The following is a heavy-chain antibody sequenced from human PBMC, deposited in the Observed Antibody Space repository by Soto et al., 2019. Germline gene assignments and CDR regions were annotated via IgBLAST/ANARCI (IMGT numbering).Heavy chain of an antibody. J-gene: IGHJ4*02. V-gene: IGHV1-69*13. CDR3: ARDRYYYGSGSYSFDY. CDR2: IIPIFGTA. Sequence: ASVKVSCKASGGTFSIYAISWVRQAPGQGLEWMGGIIPIFGTANYAQKFQGRVTITADESTSTAYMELSSLRSEDTAVYYCARDRYYYGSGSYSFDYWGQGTLVTVSS. CDR1: GGTFSIYA. D-gene: IGHD3-10*01.